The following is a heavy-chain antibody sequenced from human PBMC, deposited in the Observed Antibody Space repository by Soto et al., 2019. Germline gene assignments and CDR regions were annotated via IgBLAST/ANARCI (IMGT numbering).Heavy chain of an antibody. CDR3: ATTPPPRHYYYLDV. V-gene: IGHV3-33*01. J-gene: IGHJ6*03. CDR1: VFTFSSYR. CDR2: IWYDGSNK. Sequence: SWAASVFTFSSYRMHRGRQAPGKGLEWVAVIWYDGSNKYYADSVKGRFTISRDNSKNTLYLQMNSLRAEDTAVYYCATTPPPRHYYYLDVWGKGLMVTVYS.